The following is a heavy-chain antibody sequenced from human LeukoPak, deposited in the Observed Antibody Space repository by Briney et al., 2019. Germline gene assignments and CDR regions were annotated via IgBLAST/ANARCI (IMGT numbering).Heavy chain of an antibody. CDR3: ARDKGQGVVVTAYFDY. Sequence: ASVKVSCKASGYTFTSYYMHWVRQAPGQGLEWTGIINPSGGSTSYAQKFQGRVTMTRDTSTSTVYMELSSLRSEDTAVYYCARDKGQGVVVTAYFDYWGQGTLVTVSS. J-gene: IGHJ4*02. D-gene: IGHD2-21*02. V-gene: IGHV1-46*01. CDR1: GYTFTSYY. CDR2: INPSGGST.